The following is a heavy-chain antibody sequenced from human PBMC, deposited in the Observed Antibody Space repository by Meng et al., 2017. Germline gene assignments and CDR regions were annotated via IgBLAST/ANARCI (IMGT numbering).Heavy chain of an antibody. V-gene: IGHV1-2*06. D-gene: IGHD6-13*01. CDR2: INPKSGDT. J-gene: IGHJ4*02. CDR3: ARDEDISAAGKLFGDY. CDR1: GYTFPDYW. Sequence: HAQLVQSGAEVKKPGASVKVSCKASGYTFPDYWLHWVRRAPGQGLEWMGRINPKSGDTHYAQRFQGRVTMTGDTSISTAYMELSGLRSDDTAMYYCARDEDISAAGKLFGDYWGQGTLVTVSS.